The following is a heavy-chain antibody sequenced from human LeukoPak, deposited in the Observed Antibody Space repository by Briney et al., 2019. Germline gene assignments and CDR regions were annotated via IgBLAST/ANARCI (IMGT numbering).Heavy chain of an antibody. D-gene: IGHD2-15*01. V-gene: IGHV4-34*01. Sequence: SETLSLTCAVYGGSFSDYYWSWIRQPPGKGLEWIGEINHSGSTNYNPSLKSRVTISVDTSKNQFPLKLSSVTAADTAVYYCASLLGYCSGGSCYSTGNPRHYYYYGMDVWGKGTTVTVSS. J-gene: IGHJ6*04. CDR3: ASLLGYCSGGSCYSTGNPRHYYYYGMDV. CDR1: GGSFSDYY. CDR2: INHSGST.